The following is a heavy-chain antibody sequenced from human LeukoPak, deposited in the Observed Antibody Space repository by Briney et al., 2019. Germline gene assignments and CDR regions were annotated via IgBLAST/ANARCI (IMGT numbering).Heavy chain of an antibody. CDR2: INHSGST. V-gene: IGHV4-34*01. D-gene: IGHD3-22*01. Sequence: SETLSLTCAVYGGSFSGYYWSWIRQPPGKRLEWIGEINHSGSTNYNPSLKSRVTISVDTSKNQFSLKLSSVTAADTAVYYCAREIPNYYDSSGERFDPWGQGTLVTVSS. CDR3: AREIPNYYDSSGERFDP. CDR1: GGSFSGYY. J-gene: IGHJ5*02.